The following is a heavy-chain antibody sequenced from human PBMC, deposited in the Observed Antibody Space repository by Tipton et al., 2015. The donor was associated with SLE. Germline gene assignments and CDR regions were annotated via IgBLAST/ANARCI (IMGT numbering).Heavy chain of an antibody. J-gene: IGHJ3*02. CDR1: GGSISSHY. V-gene: IGHV4-59*11. CDR3: ARDKSGYSYGDAFDI. Sequence: TLSLTCTVSGGSISSHYWSWIRQPPGKGLEWIGYIYYSGSTNYNPSLKSRVTISVDTSKNQFSLKLSSVTAADTAVYYCARDKSGYSYGDAFDIWGQGTMVTVSS. CDR2: IYYSGST. D-gene: IGHD5-18*01.